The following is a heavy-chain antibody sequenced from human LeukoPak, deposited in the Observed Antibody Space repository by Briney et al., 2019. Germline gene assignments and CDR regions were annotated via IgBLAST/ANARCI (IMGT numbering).Heavy chain of an antibody. CDR1: GGSFSGYY. Sequence: PSETLSLTCAVSGGSFSGYYWSWIRQPPGQGMEWIGEINHTGSTNSNPSLKRRVTISVDTSKNQFSLKLSSVTAADAAVYYCARCAKMYYDYVWGSSQPRLDYWGQGTLVTVSS. J-gene: IGHJ4*02. CDR3: ARCAKMYYDYVWGSSQPRLDY. CDR2: INHTGST. D-gene: IGHD3-16*01. V-gene: IGHV4-34*01.